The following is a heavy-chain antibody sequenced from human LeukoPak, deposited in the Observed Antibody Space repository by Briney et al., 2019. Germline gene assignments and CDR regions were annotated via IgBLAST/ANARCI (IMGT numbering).Heavy chain of an antibody. CDR3: AKVQWDYIRGGDFDY. CDR1: GFIFRDYT. J-gene: IGHJ4*02. Sequence: PGGSLRLSCVASGFIFRDYTMNWVRQAPGKGLEWVSAISGSGGSTYYAGSVKGRFTISRDNSKNTLYLQMNSLRAEDTAVYYCAKVQWDYIRGGDFDYWGQGTLVTVSS. CDR2: ISGSGGST. D-gene: IGHD4-11*01. V-gene: IGHV3-23*01.